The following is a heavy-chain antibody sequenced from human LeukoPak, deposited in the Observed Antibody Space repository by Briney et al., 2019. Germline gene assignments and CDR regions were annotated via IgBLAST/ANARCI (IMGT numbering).Heavy chain of an antibody. J-gene: IGHJ6*03. CDR1: GYTFTSYD. CDR3: ARGGSPPLYYYYYMDV. V-gene: IGHV1-8*01. Sequence: ASVKVSCKASGYTFTSYDINWVRQATGQGLEWMGWMNPNSGNTGYAQKFQGRVPMTRNTSISTAYMELSSLRSEDTAVYYCARGGSPPLYYYYYMDVWGKGTTVTVSS. CDR2: MNPNSGNT.